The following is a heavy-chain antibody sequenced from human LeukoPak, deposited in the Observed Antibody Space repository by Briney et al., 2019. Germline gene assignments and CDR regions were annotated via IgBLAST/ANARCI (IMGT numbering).Heavy chain of an antibody. D-gene: IGHD3-22*01. CDR3: AREDYYDSSGSHLFDY. CDR1: GGTFISYA. Sequence: ASVKVSCKASGGTFISYAISWVRQAPGQGLEWMGGIIPIFGTANYAQKFQGRVTITADKSTSTAYMELRSLRSEDTAVYYCAREDYYDSSGSHLFDYWGQGTLVTVSS. J-gene: IGHJ4*02. V-gene: IGHV1-69*06. CDR2: IIPIFGTA.